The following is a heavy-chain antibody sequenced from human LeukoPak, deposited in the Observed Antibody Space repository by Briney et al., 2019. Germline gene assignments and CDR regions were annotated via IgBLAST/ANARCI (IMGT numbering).Heavy chain of an antibody. CDR2: TYYGSKWYN. Sequence: SQTLSLTCAISRDSVSSDSAACNWLRQSPSRGLEWLGRTYYGSKWYNDYAVSVKSRITINPDTSKNQFSLQLNSVTPEDTAVYYCAREGLLEGRYIFDYWGQGTLVTVSS. J-gene: IGHJ4*02. V-gene: IGHV6-1*01. CDR3: AREGLLEGRYIFDY. CDR1: RDSVSSDSAA. D-gene: IGHD1-1*01.